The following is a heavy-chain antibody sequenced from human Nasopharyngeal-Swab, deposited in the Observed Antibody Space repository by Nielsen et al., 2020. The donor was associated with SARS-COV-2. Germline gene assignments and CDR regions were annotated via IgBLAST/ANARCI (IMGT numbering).Heavy chain of an antibody. CDR2: ISYDGSKK. D-gene: IGHD6-13*01. V-gene: IGHV3-30-3*01. CDR3: ARDQGSSWYTYYYYYYGMDV. Sequence: GESLKISCAASGFTFSSYAMHWVRQAPGKGLEWVAVISYDGSKKYYADSVKGRFTISRDNSKNTLYLQMNSLRAEDTAVYYCARDQGSSWYTYYYYYYGMDVWGQGTTVTVSS. J-gene: IGHJ6*02. CDR1: GFTFSSYA.